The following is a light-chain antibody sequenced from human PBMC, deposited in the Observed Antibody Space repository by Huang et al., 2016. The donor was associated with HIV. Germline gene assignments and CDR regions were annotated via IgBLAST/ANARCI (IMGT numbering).Light chain of an antibody. CDR1: HSVDSD. V-gene: IGKV3-15*01. J-gene: IGKJ4*01. CDR3: QQYNDWPPLT. Sequence: EIEMTQSPATLSVSPGERATLSCRASHSVDSDLAWYQQKPGQAPRLLIYDASTMATGISAKFNGTVSGTEFSLSITNLQSEDFSVYYCQQYNDWPPLTFGGGTKVEI. CDR2: DAS.